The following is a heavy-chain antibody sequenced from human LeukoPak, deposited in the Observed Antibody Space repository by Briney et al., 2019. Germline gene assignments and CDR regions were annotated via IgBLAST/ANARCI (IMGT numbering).Heavy chain of an antibody. CDR2: IIPIFGTA. CDR1: GYTFTSYG. CDR3: ARDRTNSNWFDP. D-gene: IGHD4-23*01. V-gene: IGHV1-69*06. Sequence: SVKVSCKASGYTFTSYGISWVRQAPGQGLEWMGGIIPIFGTANYAQKFQGRVTITADKSTSTAYMELSSLRSEDTAVYYCARDRTNSNWFDPWGQGTLVTVSS. J-gene: IGHJ5*02.